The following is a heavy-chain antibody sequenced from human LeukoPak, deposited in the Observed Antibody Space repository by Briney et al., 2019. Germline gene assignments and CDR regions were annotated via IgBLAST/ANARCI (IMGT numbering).Heavy chain of an antibody. CDR2: IRSKADSYTT. D-gene: IGHD6-13*01. CDR1: GFTFSGSA. J-gene: IGHJ4*02. Sequence: GGSLRLSCAASGFTFSGSAMHWVRQASGKGLGWLGRIRSKADSYTTAYAASVKGRFIVSRDDSKNTAYLQMNSLKTEDTAVYYCRAAADLNDYWGQGTLVTVSS. V-gene: IGHV3-73*01. CDR3: RAAADLNDY.